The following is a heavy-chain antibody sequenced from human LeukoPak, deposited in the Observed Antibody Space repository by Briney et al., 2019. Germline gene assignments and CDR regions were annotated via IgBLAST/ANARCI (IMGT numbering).Heavy chain of an antibody. J-gene: IGHJ3*02. D-gene: IGHD2-2*01. CDR3: ARHRMGYCSSTSCPDAFDI. CDR2: VFYNGAT. CDR1: GGSISSSIYY. Sequence: PSETLSLTCIVSGGSISSSIYYWAWVRQPPGKGLEWIGTVFYNGATQYSPSLRSRVTISIDTSTNQFSLKLSSVTAADTAVYYCARHRMGYCSSTSCPDAFDIWGQGTMVTVSS. V-gene: IGHV4-39*01.